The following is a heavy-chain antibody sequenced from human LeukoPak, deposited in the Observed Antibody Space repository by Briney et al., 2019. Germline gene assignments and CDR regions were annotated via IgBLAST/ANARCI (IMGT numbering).Heavy chain of an antibody. Sequence: LSGGSLRLSCAASGFTFSSYAMSWVRQAPGKGLEWVSAISGSGGSTYYADSVKGRFTISRDNSKNTLYLQMNSLRAEDTAVYYCAKSEFSLPAAASIAEYFQHWGQGTLVTVSS. CDR1: GFTFSSYA. V-gene: IGHV3-23*01. J-gene: IGHJ1*01. CDR3: AKSEFSLPAAASIAEYFQH. CDR2: ISGSGGST. D-gene: IGHD2-2*01.